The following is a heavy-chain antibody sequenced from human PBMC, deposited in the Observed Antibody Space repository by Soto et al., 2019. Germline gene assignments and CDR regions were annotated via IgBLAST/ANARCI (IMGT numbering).Heavy chain of an antibody. Sequence: QVQLVQSGVEVKKPAASVKVSCKASGYTLTRYGIGWVRQAPGQGLEWMGWISTDNGNTKYAQKFQGRVTMTTDTSTTTDTSTSTVYMELRSLRTDDTAIYYCGREYCTSIRCYGSDYWGQGTLVTVSS. CDR1: GYTLTRYG. J-gene: IGHJ4*02. D-gene: IGHD2-2*01. V-gene: IGHV1-18*01. CDR2: ISTDNGNT. CDR3: GREYCTSIRCYGSDY.